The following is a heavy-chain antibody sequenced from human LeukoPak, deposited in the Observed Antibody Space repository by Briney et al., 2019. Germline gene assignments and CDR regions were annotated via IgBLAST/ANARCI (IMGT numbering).Heavy chain of an antibody. Sequence: GESLKISCKGSGYSFTNYWIGWVRQLPGKGLEWMGIIYPGDSDTRYSPSFQGQVTISADKSISTAYLQWSSLKASDTAMYYCARTPYSSGWYMVNYFDYWGQGTLVTVSS. CDR3: ARTPYSSGWYMVNYFDY. CDR2: IYPGDSDT. V-gene: IGHV5-51*01. J-gene: IGHJ4*02. CDR1: GYSFTNYW. D-gene: IGHD6-19*01.